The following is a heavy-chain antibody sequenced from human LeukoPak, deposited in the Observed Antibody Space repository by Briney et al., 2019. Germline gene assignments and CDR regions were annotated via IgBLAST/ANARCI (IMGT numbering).Heavy chain of an antibody. D-gene: IGHD3-22*01. CDR1: GFTFSSYA. Sequence: GGSLRLSCAASGFTFSSYAMHWVRQAPGKGLEWVAVISYDGSNKYYADSVKGRFTISRDNSKNTLYLPMNSLRAEDTAVYYCARSGYYYDSSGYYLFDYWGQGTLVTVSS. CDR2: ISYDGSNK. CDR3: ARSGYYYDSSGYYLFDY. J-gene: IGHJ4*02. V-gene: IGHV3-30-3*01.